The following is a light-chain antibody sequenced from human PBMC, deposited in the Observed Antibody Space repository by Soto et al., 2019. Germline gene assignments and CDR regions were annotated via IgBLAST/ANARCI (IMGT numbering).Light chain of an antibody. J-gene: IGKJ4*01. Sequence: EIVLTQSPATLSLSPGERATLSCRASQSVSSYLAWYQQKPGQAPRLLIYDASTGATGIPARFSGSASGTEFTLTISSLLSEDFAVYYCQQYNNWPLTFGGGTKVEMK. CDR1: QSVSSY. V-gene: IGKV3D-15*01. CDR3: QQYNNWPLT. CDR2: DAS.